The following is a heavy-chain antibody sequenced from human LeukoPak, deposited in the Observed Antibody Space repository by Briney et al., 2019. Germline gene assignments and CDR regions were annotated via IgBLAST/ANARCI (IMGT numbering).Heavy chain of an antibody. CDR2: IYYSGST. J-gene: IGHJ6*03. CDR3: ASIAARPYYYYCMDV. CDR1: GGSISSSSYY. D-gene: IGHD6-6*01. V-gene: IGHV4-39*01. Sequence: SETLSLTCTVSGGSISSSSYYWGWIRQPPGKGLEWIGSIYYSGSTYYNPSLKSRVTISVDTSKNQFSLKLSSVTAADTAVYYCASIAARPYYYYCMDVWGKGTTVTVSS.